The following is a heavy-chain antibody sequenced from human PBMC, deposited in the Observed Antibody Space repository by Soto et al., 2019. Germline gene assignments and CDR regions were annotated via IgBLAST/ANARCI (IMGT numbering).Heavy chain of an antibody. CDR1: GFTFSSYA. D-gene: IGHD2-15*01. CDR3: ARGVHQGHVVVVAATRVPYYYYMDV. CDR2: ISSNGGST. Sequence: PGGSLRLSCAASGFTFSSYAMHWVRQAPGKGLEYVSAISSNGGSTYYANSVKGRFTISRDNSKNTLYLQMGSLRAEDMAVYYCARGVHQGHVVVVAATRVPYYYYMDVWGKGTTVTVSS. J-gene: IGHJ6*03. V-gene: IGHV3-64*01.